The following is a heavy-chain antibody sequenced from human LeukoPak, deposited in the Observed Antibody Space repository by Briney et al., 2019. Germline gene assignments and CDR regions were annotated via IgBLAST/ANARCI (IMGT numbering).Heavy chain of an antibody. V-gene: IGHV4-38-2*01. CDR1: GYSISSGYY. CDR3: ARTPTTVVTYYFDY. Sequence: SETLSLTCAVSGYSISSGYYWGWIRQPPGKGLEWIGSIYHSGSTYYNPSLKSRVTISVDTSKKQFSLKLSSVTAADTAVYYCARTPTTVVTYYFDYWGQGTLVTVSS. J-gene: IGHJ4*02. D-gene: IGHD4-23*01. CDR2: IYHSGST.